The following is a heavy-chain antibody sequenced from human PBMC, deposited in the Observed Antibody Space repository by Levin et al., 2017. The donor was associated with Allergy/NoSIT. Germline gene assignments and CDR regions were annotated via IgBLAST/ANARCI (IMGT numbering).Heavy chain of an antibody. CDR3: ARVQWLGYFDY. CDR1: RSSISTYY. Sequence: RPGGSLRLSCEASRSSISTYYMSWVRQAPGKGLEWVANIMKDGSETYYVDSVKGRFTISRDNAKNTLYLQMNSLRVEDTAVYYCARVQWLGYFDYWGQGTLVTVSS. D-gene: IGHD6-19*01. CDR2: IMKDGSET. J-gene: IGHJ4*02. V-gene: IGHV3-7*04.